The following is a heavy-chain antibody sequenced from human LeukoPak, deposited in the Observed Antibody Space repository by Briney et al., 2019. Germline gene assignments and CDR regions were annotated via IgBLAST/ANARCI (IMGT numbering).Heavy chain of an antibody. J-gene: IGHJ3*02. Sequence: GGSLRLSCAASGFTFSSYAMSWVRQAPGKGLEWVSAISGSGGSTYYADSVKGRFTISRDNSKNTLYLQMSSLRAEDTAVYYCAKSIEMATMNDAFDIWGQGTMVTVSS. CDR3: AKSIEMATMNDAFDI. D-gene: IGHD5-24*01. CDR1: GFTFSSYA. V-gene: IGHV3-23*01. CDR2: ISGSGGST.